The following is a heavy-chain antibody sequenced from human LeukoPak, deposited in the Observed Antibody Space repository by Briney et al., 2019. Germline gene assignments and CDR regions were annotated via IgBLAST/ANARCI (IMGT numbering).Heavy chain of an antibody. CDR3: AKDRRMMSAYYGMDV. CDR2: ISYDGGHQ. Sequence: PGGSLRLSCEASGFTFRNYGVHWVRQAPGKGLEWVAVISYDGGHQYPADSVKGRFTLSRDNSKNTVYLQLNSLRAEDTAVYYCAKDRRMMSAYYGMDVWGQGTPVTVSS. J-gene: IGHJ6*02. D-gene: IGHD3-16*01. CDR1: GFTFRNYG. V-gene: IGHV3-30*18.